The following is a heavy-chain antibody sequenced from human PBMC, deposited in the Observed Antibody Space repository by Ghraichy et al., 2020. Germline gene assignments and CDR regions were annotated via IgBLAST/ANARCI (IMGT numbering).Heavy chain of an antibody. CDR3: ARVKVSGSYYSYYYGMDV. V-gene: IGHV1-69*13. J-gene: IGHJ6*02. Sequence: SVKVSCKASGGTFSSYAISWVRQAPGQGLEWMGGIIPIFGTANYAQKFQGRVTITADESTSTAYMELSSLRSEDTAVYYCARVKVSGSYYSYYYGMDVWGQGTTVTVSS. CDR2: IIPIFGTA. D-gene: IGHD3-10*01. CDR1: GGTFSSYA.